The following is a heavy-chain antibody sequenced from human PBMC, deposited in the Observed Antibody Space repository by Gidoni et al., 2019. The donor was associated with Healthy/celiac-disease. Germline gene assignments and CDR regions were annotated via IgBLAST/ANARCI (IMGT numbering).Heavy chain of an antibody. J-gene: IGHJ6*02. D-gene: IGHD2-2*01. CDR2: IIPILGIA. Sequence: QVQLVQSGAEVKTPGSSVNVSCKASEATFRSYPVSWLHQAPCKGLEWMGRIIPILGIANYAQKFQGRVTITADKSTSTAYMELSSLRSEDTAVYYCARPRWMSYCSSTSCLGSPHYYYYGMDVWGQGTTVTVSS. V-gene: IGHV1-69*04. CDR1: EATFRSYP. CDR3: ARPRWMSYCSSTSCLGSPHYYYYGMDV.